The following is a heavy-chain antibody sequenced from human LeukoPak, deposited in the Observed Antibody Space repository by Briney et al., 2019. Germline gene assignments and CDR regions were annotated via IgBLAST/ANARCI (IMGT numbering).Heavy chain of an antibody. V-gene: IGHV1-69*05. D-gene: IGHD3-16*01. Sequence: SVKVSCKASGGTFSSYAISWVRQAPGQGLEWMGGIIPIFGTANYAQKFQGRVTMTRDTSTSTVYMELSSLRSEDTAVYYCARTSDYVSSFDYWGQGTLVTVSS. CDR3: ARTSDYVSSFDY. CDR1: GGTFSSYA. J-gene: IGHJ4*02. CDR2: IIPIFGTA.